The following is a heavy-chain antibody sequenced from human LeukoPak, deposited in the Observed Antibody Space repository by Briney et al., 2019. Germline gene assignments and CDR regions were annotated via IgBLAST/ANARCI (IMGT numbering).Heavy chain of an antibody. Sequence: SETLSLTCTVSGGSISSSSYYWGWIRQPPGKGLEWIGSIYYSGSTYYNPSLKSRVTISVDTSKNQFSLKLSSVTAADTAVYYCARHSRAVAGYYYYYYGVDVWGQGTTVTVSS. CDR3: ARHSRAVAGYYYYYYGVDV. J-gene: IGHJ6*02. D-gene: IGHD6-19*01. V-gene: IGHV4-39*01. CDR2: IYYSGST. CDR1: GGSISSSSYY.